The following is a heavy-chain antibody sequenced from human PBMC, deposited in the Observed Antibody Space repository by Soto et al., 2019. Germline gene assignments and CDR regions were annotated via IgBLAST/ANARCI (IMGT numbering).Heavy chain of an antibody. D-gene: IGHD6-19*01. Sequence: EVQLVESGGGLVQPGGSLRLSCAASGFTFSSYSMNWVRQAPGKGLEWVSYISSSSSTIYYADSVKGRFTISRDNAKNSLYLQMNSLRDEDTAVYYCGRDHDSSGWYDAFDIWGQGTMVTVSS. V-gene: IGHV3-48*02. CDR1: GFTFSSYS. J-gene: IGHJ3*02. CDR3: GRDHDSSGWYDAFDI. CDR2: ISSSSSTI.